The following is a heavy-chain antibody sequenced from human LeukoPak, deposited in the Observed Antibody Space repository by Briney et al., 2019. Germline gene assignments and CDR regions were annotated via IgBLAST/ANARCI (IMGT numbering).Heavy chain of an antibody. CDR1: GFTFDDYA. CDR3: AKVRTYYYASGSFPPIDY. CDR2: ISWNSGSI. V-gene: IGHV3-9*01. D-gene: IGHD3-10*01. J-gene: IGHJ4*02. Sequence: GRSLRLSCAASGFTFDDYAMHWVRQAPGKGLEWVSGISWNSGSIGYADSVKGRFTISRDNAKNSLYLQMNSLRAEDTAVYYCAKVRTYYYASGSFPPIDYWGQGTLVTVSS.